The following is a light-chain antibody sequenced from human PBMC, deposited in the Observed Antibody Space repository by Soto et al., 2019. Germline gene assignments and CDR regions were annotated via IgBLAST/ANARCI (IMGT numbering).Light chain of an antibody. CDR2: GAS. Sequence: EIVMTQSPATLSVSPGERATLSCRASQSVSSNLAWYQQKPGQAPRILIYGASTRATGIPARFSGSGSGTEFTLTISILQSEDFAVYDCHQYNNWSLFGLGTKVYIK. J-gene: IGKJ3*01. V-gene: IGKV3-15*01. CDR1: QSVSSN. CDR3: HQYNNWSL.